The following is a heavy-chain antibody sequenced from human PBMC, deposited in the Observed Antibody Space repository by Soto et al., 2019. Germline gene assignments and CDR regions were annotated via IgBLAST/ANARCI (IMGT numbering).Heavy chain of an antibody. J-gene: IGHJ4*02. CDR2: FTRSGNT. Sequence: GSLRVSCAASGFTFSNYAMSWVRQAPGKGLEWVSTFTRSGNTYYADSVKGRFTISRDNSKNTLYLQMDSLRAEDTAVYYCAREFAPGSPNYDYWGLGTLVTVSS. V-gene: IGHV3-23*01. D-gene: IGHD3-10*01. CDR1: GFTFSNYA. CDR3: AREFAPGSPNYDY.